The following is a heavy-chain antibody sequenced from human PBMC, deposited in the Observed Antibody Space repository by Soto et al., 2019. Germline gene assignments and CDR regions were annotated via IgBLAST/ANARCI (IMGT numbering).Heavy chain of an antibody. J-gene: IGHJ6*02. CDR2: ISGSGGST. Sequence: GGSLRLSCAASGFTFSSYAMSWVRQAPGKGLEWVSAISGSGGSTYYADSVKGRFTISRDNSKNTLYLQMNSLRAEDTAVYYCAKESPPYYDFWSGTRYYYYGMDVWGQGTTVTVSS. CDR3: AKESPPYYDFWSGTRYYYYGMDV. CDR1: GFTFSSYA. D-gene: IGHD3-3*01. V-gene: IGHV3-23*01.